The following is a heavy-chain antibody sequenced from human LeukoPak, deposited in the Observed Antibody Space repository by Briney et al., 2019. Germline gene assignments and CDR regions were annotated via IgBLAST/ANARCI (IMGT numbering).Heavy chain of an antibody. CDR2: IYYSGST. CDR1: GGSISSSSYS. J-gene: IGHJ4*02. Sequence: PSETLSLTCTVSGGSISSSSYSWGWIRQPPGKGLEWIGSIYYSGSTYYNPSLKSRVTISVDTSKNQFSLKLSSVTAADTAVYYCARHGIVVVPASLKILRFLEWLLPAPFDYWGQGTLVTVSS. V-gene: IGHV4-39*01. D-gene: IGHD3-3*01. CDR3: ARHGIVVVPASLKILRFLEWLLPAPFDY.